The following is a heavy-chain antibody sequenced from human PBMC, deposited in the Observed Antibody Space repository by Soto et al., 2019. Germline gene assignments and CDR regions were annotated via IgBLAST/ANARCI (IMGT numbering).Heavy chain of an antibody. CDR1: GGSILISY. V-gene: IGHV4-59*12. J-gene: IGHJ4*02. D-gene: IGHD2-8*02. CDR2: IYYSGST. Sequence: SETLSLTHTLSGGSILISYWSWIRQPPGKELQYIGYIYYSGSTNYNPSLKSRVTISDDTSTNQFSLTLTSVTAADTAVYYCARDKITGLFDYWGQGTLVPSP. CDR3: ARDKITGLFDY.